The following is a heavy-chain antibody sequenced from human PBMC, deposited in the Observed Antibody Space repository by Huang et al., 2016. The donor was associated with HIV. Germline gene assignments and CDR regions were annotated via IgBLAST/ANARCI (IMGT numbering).Heavy chain of an antibody. J-gene: IGHJ5*02. Sequence: QVQLVQSGAELKQPGASVKVSCKTSGYTFTNRFLHWVRLAPGQGPEGLGWINPRSGDTSYAEKSHGRVIMTSDTSTKTVHVELNRLQSDDTAVYYCAREECSNCGFDPWGQGTLVTVSS. D-gene: IGHD7-27*01. CDR2: INPRSGDT. CDR3: AREECSNCGFDP. CDR1: GYTFTNRF. V-gene: IGHV1-2*02.